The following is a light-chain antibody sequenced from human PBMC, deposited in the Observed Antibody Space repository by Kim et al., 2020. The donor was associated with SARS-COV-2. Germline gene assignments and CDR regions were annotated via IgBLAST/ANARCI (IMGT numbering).Light chain of an antibody. CDR1: QSVSSS. V-gene: IGKV3-15*01. CDR2: GSS. Sequence: EIVMTQSPATLSVSPGERVTLSCRASQSVSSSLAWYQQIPGQAPRLLIYGSSTRATGIPARFSGSGSGTEFTLTISSLQSEDFAVYYCQQYNDWPLLSFGGGTKVEI. J-gene: IGKJ4*01. CDR3: QQYNDWPLLS.